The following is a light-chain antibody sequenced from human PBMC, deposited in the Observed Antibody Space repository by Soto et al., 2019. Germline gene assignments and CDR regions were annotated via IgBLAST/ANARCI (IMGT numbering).Light chain of an antibody. Sequence: EIVLTQSPATLSLSPGDTATLSCRASQSVSSYLAWYQQKPGQAPRLLIYDASNRVTGIPARFSGSGSGTDFTLTIISLEPEDFAVYYCQQRSNWPLTFGGGTKVEIK. V-gene: IGKV3-11*01. CDR3: QQRSNWPLT. CDR1: QSVSSY. J-gene: IGKJ4*01. CDR2: DAS.